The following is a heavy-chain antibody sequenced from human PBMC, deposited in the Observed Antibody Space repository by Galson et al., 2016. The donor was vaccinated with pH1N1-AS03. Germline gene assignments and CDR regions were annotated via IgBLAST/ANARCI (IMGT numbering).Heavy chain of an antibody. Sequence: SLRLSCAASGFTFSSYGMHWVRQAPGKELEWVAFIRYDGINKYYADSVKGRFTISRDNSKNTLYLQMNSLRAEDTAVYYCAKWASGYSSGWYYFDYWGQGTLVTVSS. CDR1: GFTFSSYG. CDR2: IRYDGINK. J-gene: IGHJ4*02. V-gene: IGHV3-30*02. D-gene: IGHD6-19*01. CDR3: AKWASGYSSGWYYFDY.